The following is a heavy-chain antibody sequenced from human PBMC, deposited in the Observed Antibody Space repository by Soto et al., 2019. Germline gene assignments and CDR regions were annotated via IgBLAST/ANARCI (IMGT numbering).Heavy chain of an antibody. CDR2: INAGNGNT. J-gene: IGHJ5*02. Sequence: GASVKVSCKASGYTFTSYAMHWVRQAPGQRLEWMGWINAGNGNTKYSQKFQGRVTITRDTSASTAYMELSSLRSEDTAVYYCARTPIAAADNNWFDPWGQGTLVTVSS. CDR3: ARTPIAAADNNWFDP. D-gene: IGHD6-13*01. V-gene: IGHV1-3*01. CDR1: GYTFTSYA.